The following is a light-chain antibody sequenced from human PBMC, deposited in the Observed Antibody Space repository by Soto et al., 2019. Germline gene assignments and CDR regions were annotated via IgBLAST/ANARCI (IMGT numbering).Light chain of an antibody. J-gene: IGLJ3*02. V-gene: IGLV2-14*01. CDR1: SSDVGAYNY. Sequence: QSALTQPASVSGSPGQSITISCTGTSSDVGAYNYVSWYQQHPGKAPKLMIYDVSIRPSGVSNRFSASKSGNTASLTISRLQSEDEADYYCSSYTTSSTVVFGGGTKLTVL. CDR2: DVS. CDR3: SSYTTSSTVV.